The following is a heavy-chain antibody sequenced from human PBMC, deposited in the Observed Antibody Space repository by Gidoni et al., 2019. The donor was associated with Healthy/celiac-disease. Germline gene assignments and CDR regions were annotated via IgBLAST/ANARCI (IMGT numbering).Heavy chain of an antibody. D-gene: IGHD5-12*01. Sequence: QLHLQQWGAGLLQPSETLSLTCAFYVGSFSGYYWSWIPQPPGKGLEWIGEINHTVSTNYNPSLTSRVTISVDTSKNQFSLKLSSVTAADTAVYYCARGEMATKSIQHWGQGTLVTVSS. CDR2: INHTVST. V-gene: IGHV4-34*01. CDR3: ARGEMATKSIQH. CDR1: VGSFSGYY. J-gene: IGHJ1*01.